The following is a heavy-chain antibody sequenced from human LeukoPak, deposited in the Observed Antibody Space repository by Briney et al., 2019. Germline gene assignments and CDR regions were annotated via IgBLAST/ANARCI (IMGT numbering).Heavy chain of an antibody. D-gene: IGHD1-26*01. CDR1: GGSFSGYY. CDR2: INHSGST. CDR3: ARLGGSYNYYYMDV. V-gene: IGHV4-34*01. J-gene: IGHJ6*03. Sequence: SETLSLTCAVYGGSFSGYYWSWIRQPPGKGLEWIGEINHSGSTNYNPSLKSRVTISVDTSKNQFSLKLTSVTAADTAVYYCARLGGSYNYYYMDVWGKGTTVTISS.